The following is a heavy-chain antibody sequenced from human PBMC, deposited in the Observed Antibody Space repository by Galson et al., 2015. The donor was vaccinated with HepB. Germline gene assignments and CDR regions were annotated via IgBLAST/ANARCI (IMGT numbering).Heavy chain of an antibody. CDR3: ARVSYGDSPHYYYGMDV. J-gene: IGHJ6*02. D-gene: IGHD4-17*01. V-gene: IGHV1-3*01. CDR2: INAGNGNT. Sequence: SVKVSCKASGYTFTSYAMHWVRQAPGQRLEWMGWINAGNGNTKYSQKFQGRVTMTTDTSTSTAYMELRRLRSDDTAVYYCARVSYGDSPHYYYGMDVWGQGTTVTVSS. CDR1: GYTFTSYA.